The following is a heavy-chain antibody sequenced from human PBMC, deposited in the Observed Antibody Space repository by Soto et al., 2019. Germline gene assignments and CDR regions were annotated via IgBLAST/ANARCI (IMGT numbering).Heavy chain of an antibody. CDR1: GFTFNDYN. D-gene: IGHD2-15*01. V-gene: IGHV3-11*01. Sequence: QVQLVESGGGLVRPGGSLRLSCEASGFTFNDYNMNWIRQAPGKGLEWVSYITTGGSSIYYADSVKGRFTISRDNARNSLYLQMTSLRGEDTAVYYCARAATAYYYGMDVWGRGTTVTVSS. CDR3: ARAATAYYYGMDV. J-gene: IGHJ6*02. CDR2: ITTGGSSI.